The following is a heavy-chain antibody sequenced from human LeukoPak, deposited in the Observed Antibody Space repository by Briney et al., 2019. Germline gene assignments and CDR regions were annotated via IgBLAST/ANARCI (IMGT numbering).Heavy chain of an antibody. CDR1: GSTFSSHT. V-gene: IGHV3-48*04. CDR2: ISNTGSVI. Sequence: GGSLRLSCAASGSTFSSHTMNWVRQAPGKGLEWVSYISNTGSVIYYADSVKGRFTISRDNAKNSLYLQMNSLRAEDTAVYYCARDSPLWPYYFDYWGQGTLVTVSS. D-gene: IGHD5-18*01. CDR3: ARDSPLWPYYFDY. J-gene: IGHJ4*02.